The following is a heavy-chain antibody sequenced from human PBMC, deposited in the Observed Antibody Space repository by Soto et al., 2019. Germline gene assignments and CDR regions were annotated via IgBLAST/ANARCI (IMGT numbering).Heavy chain of an antibody. CDR1: GFTFSSYA. J-gene: IGHJ4*02. Sequence: QVQLVESGGGVVQPGRSLRLSCAASGFTFSSYAMHWVRQAPGKGLEWVAVISYDGSNKYYADSVKGRFTISRDNSKNRLYLQMNSLRAGDTAVYYCARGSNVWGSYRGRDYWGQGTLVTVSS. V-gene: IGHV3-30-3*01. CDR2: ISYDGSNK. CDR3: ARGSNVWGSYRGRDY. D-gene: IGHD3-16*02.